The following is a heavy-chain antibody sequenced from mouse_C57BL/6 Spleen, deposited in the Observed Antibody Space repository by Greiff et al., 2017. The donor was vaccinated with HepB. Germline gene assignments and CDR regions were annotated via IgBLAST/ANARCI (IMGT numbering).Heavy chain of an antibody. V-gene: IGHV5-6*02. D-gene: IGHD1-1*01. CDR1: GFTFSSYG. Sequence: EVKLVESGGDLVKPGGSLKLSCAASGFTFSSYGMSWVRQTPDKRLEWVATISSGGSYTYYPDSVKGRFTISRDNAKNTLYLQMSSLKSEDTAMYYCARQTVVATGRYFDVLGTGTTVTVSS. CDR2: ISSGGSYT. J-gene: IGHJ1*03. CDR3: ARQTVVATGRYFDV.